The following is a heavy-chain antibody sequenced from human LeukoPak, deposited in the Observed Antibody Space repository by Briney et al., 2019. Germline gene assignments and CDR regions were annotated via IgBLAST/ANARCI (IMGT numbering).Heavy chain of an antibody. V-gene: IGHV3-23*01. J-gene: IGHJ4*02. CDR3: ASPNPFYCSGGSCYLPLDY. CDR2: ISGSGGST. Sequence: PGGSLRLSCAASGFTFSSYAMSWVRQAPGKGLEWVSAISGSGGSTYYADSVKGRFTISRDNSKNTLYLQMNSLRAEDTAVYYCASPNPFYCSGGSCYLPLDYWGQGTLVTVSS. D-gene: IGHD2-15*01. CDR1: GFTFSSYA.